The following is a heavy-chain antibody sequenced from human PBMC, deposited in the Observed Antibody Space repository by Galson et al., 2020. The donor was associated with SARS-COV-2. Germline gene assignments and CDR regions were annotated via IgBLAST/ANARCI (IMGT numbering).Heavy chain of an antibody. Sequence: QLGESPKTPCAASGLTLSNHWMSWVRQPPGKGLEWVANIKKDGSEGYYVDSVKGRFTISRDNARNSLYLQMNSLRDEDTAMYYCVRGGGASSWYWRDWGQGSLVIVSS. CDR1: GLTLSNHW. V-gene: IGHV3-7*01. D-gene: IGHD6-13*01. J-gene: IGHJ4*02. CDR2: IKKDGSEG. CDR3: VRGGGASSWYWRD.